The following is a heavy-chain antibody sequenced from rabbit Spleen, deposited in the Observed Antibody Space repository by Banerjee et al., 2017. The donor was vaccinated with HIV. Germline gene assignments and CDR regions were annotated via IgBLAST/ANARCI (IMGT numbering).Heavy chain of an antibody. V-gene: IGHV1S45*01. CDR1: GFSFSNSYW. CDR3: ARRLYGSGYGDL. CDR2: IYAGSSGST. Sequence: QEQLEESGGGLVKPEGSLTLTCKASGFSFSNSYWICWVRQAPGKGLEWIACIYAGSSGSTYYASWAKGRFTITKTSSTTVDLKMTSLTAADTATYFCARRLYGSGYGDLWGPGTLVTVS. D-gene: IGHD1-1*01. J-gene: IGHJ6*01.